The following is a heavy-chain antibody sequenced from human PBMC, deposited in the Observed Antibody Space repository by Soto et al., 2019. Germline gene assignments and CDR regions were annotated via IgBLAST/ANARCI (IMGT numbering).Heavy chain of an antibody. CDR1: GFNLKNYW. CDR2: INSDGSAT. D-gene: IGHD1-26*01. Sequence: EVQLVESGGGLAQPGGSLRLSCAASGFNLKNYWMHWVRQAPGERLVWVSRINSDGSATTYADSGEGRFAISRDNAKNTLYLQMNSLRVEDTAVYYCARELPVVGKQRDGFDIWGQGTLVTVSS. CDR3: ARELPVVGKQRDGFDI. V-gene: IGHV3-74*01. J-gene: IGHJ3*02.